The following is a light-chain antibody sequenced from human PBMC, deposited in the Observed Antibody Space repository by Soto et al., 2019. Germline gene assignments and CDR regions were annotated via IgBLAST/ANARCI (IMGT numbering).Light chain of an antibody. CDR2: DNN. J-gene: IGLJ1*01. Sequence: QSVLTQPPSVSGAPGQRVTISCTGSSSNIGAGYDVHWYQQLPGTAPKLLIHDNNNRPSGVPDRFSGSKSGTSGTLAITGLQAEDEADYYCQSYDNSLSGLQVFGTGTKVTVL. CDR3: QSYDNSLSGLQV. V-gene: IGLV1-40*01. CDR1: SSNIGAGYD.